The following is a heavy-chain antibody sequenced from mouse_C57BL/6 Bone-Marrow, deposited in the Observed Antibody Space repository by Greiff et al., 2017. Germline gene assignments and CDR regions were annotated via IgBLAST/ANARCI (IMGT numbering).Heavy chain of an antibody. J-gene: IGHJ2*01. CDR2: IDPSDSET. CDR3: ARGGTGTICDY. Sequence: QVQLQQPGAELVRPGSSVKLSCKASGYTFTSYWMHWVKQRPIQGLEWIGNIDPSDSETHYNQKFKDKATLTVDKSSSTAYMQLSSLTSEDSAVYYCARGGTGTICDYWGQGTTLTVSS. D-gene: IGHD4-1*01. V-gene: IGHV1-52*01. CDR1: GYTFTSYW.